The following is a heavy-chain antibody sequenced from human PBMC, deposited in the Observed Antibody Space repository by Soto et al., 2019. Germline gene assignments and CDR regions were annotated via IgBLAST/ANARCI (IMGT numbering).Heavy chain of an antibody. Sequence: PGGSLRLSCAASGFTFSSFAISWVRQAPGKGLEWVSSITGSGDSTYYADSVKGRLTISRDNSKNTLYLQMNSLRAEDMAVYYCAKGGGRIVPRHFDNWGQGILVTVSS. D-gene: IGHD1-26*01. CDR1: GFTFSSFA. CDR3: AKGGGRIVPRHFDN. CDR2: ITGSGDST. V-gene: IGHV3-23*01. J-gene: IGHJ4*02.